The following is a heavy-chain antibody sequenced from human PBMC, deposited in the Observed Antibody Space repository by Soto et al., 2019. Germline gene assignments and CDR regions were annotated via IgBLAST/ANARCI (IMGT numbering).Heavy chain of an antibody. Sequence: GGSLRLSCAVSGFTFSSYAMHWVRQAPGKGLEWVSLISWDGGSTYYADSVKGRFTISRDNSKNSLYLQMNSLRTEDTALYYCAKGDYYDSSGYYYYYYGMDVWGQGTTVTVSS. V-gene: IGHV3-43*02. D-gene: IGHD3-22*01. CDR2: ISWDGGST. J-gene: IGHJ6*02. CDR3: AKGDYYDSSGYYYYYYGMDV. CDR1: GFTFSSYA.